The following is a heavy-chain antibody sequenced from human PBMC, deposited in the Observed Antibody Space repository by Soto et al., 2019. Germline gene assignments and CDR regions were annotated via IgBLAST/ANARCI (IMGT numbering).Heavy chain of an antibody. V-gene: IGHV2-5*01. Sequence: QITLEETGTTLVKPTQTLTLTCTFSGFSLTTGRVGVGWIRQPPGKALEWLAVIHWNDDNHYSPSLKSRLTITKDTSKNQVVPTLTNMDPVDTATYYCTHRLVGSGQGYWGQGTMVTVSS. J-gene: IGHJ4*02. CDR3: THRLVGSGQGY. CDR2: IHWNDDN. D-gene: IGHD2-15*01. CDR1: GFSLTTGRVG.